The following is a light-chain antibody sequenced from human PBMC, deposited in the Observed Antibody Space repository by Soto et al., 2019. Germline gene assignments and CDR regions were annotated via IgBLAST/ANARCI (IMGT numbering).Light chain of an antibody. CDR3: QQRSNWQIT. J-gene: IGKJ5*01. CDR2: DAS. V-gene: IGKV3-11*01. CDR1: QSVSTY. Sequence: ETVLTESPGTRALSPVEGATLSCRASQSVSTYLAWYQQKPGQAPRLLIYDASNRVTGIPARFRGSGSGTDFTLTISSLEPDDFAVYYCQQRSNWQITFGQGTRLEIK.